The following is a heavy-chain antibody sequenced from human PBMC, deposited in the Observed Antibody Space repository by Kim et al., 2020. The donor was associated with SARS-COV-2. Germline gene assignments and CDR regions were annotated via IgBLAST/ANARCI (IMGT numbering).Heavy chain of an antibody. V-gene: IGHV3-23*01. Sequence: GGSLRLSCAASGFTFSSYAMSWVRQAPGKGLEWVSAISGSGGSTYYADSVKGRFTISRDNSKNTLYLQMNSLRAEDTAVYYCAKDYLSNAFAMGAFDYWGQGTLVTVSS. D-gene: IGHD2-2*01. CDR1: GFTFSSYA. CDR2: ISGSGGST. J-gene: IGHJ4*02. CDR3: AKDYLSNAFAMGAFDY.